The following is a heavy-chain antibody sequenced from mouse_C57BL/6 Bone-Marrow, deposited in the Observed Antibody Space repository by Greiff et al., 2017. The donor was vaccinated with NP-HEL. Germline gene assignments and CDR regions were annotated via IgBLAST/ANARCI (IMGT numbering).Heavy chain of an antibody. Sequence: EVKLVESGPGLVKPSQSLSLTCSVTGYSITSGYYWNWIRQFPGNKLEWMGYISYDGSNNYNPSLKNRISITRDTSKNQFFLKLNSVTTEDTATYYCARSFMITTTYWGQGTLVTVSA. CDR1: GYSITSGYY. CDR3: ARSFMITTTY. V-gene: IGHV3-6*01. J-gene: IGHJ3*01. CDR2: ISYDGSN. D-gene: IGHD2-4*01.